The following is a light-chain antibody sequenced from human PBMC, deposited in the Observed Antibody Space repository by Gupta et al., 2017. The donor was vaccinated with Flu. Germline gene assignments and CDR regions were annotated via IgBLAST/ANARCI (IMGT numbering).Light chain of an antibody. CDR3: ISYAGSNNLL. Sequence: QSALTQPPSASGSPGQPVAISCTGTSSDVGGYNYVSWYQQHPGKAPKLMIYEVTKRPSGVPDRFSGSKSGTTASLTVSGLQAEDEADYYCISYAGSNNLLFGGGTKLTVL. CDR1: SSDVGGYNY. J-gene: IGLJ2*01. V-gene: IGLV2-8*01. CDR2: EVT.